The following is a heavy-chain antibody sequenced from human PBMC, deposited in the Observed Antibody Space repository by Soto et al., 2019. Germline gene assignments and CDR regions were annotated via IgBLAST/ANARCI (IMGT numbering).Heavy chain of an antibody. CDR1: GDSVSSNSAA. CDR2: TYYRSKWYN. CDR3: ARDHTEYGYNWFGSTPVGHYYYYYGMDV. J-gene: IGHJ6*02. V-gene: IGHV6-1*01. Sequence: SQTLSLTCAISGDSVSSNSAAWNWIRQSPSRGLEWLGRTYYRSKWYNDYAVSVKSRITINPDTSKNQFSLQLNSVTPEDTAVYYCARDHTEYGYNWFGSTPVGHYYYYYGMDVWGQGTTVTVS. D-gene: IGHD1-20*01.